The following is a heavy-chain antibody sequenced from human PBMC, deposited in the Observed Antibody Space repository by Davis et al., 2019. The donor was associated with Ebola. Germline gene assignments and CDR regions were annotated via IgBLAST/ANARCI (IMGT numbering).Heavy chain of an antibody. CDR1: GFTFSDHA. V-gene: IGHV3-30*04. D-gene: IGHD3/OR15-3a*01. CDR3: ARRQYDLFSGFYSGNFQYAMDV. Sequence: PGGSLRLSCAASGFTFSDHAMHWIRQAPGKGLEWVAVVSHSEREKFYADSVKGRFTISRDNSKNTLHLQMNSLRAEDTAVYHCARRQYDLFSGFYSGNFQYAMDVWGQGTTVTVSS. CDR2: VSHSEREK. J-gene: IGHJ6*02.